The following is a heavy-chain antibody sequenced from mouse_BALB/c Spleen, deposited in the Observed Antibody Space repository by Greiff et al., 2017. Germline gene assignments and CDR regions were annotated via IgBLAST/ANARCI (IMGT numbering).Heavy chain of an antibody. J-gene: IGHJ3*01. CDR3: VRGYYGSSGFAY. CDR1: GFTFNTYA. V-gene: IGHV10-1*02. CDR2: IRSKSNNYAT. Sequence: EVQLVESGGGLVQPKGSLKLSCAASGFTFNTYAMNWVRQAPGKGLEWVARIRSKSNNYATYYADSVKDRFTISRDDSQSMLYLQMNNLKTEDTAMYYCVRGYYGSSGFAYWGQGTLVTVSA. D-gene: IGHD1-1*01.